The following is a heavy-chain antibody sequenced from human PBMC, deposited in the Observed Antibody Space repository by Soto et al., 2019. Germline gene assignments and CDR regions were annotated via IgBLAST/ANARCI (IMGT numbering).Heavy chain of an antibody. V-gene: IGHV6-1*01. D-gene: IGHD1-26*01. J-gene: IGHJ4*02. CDR1: GDSVSNNRAT. Sequence: SQTLSLTCAISGDSVSNNRATWNWIRQSPSGGLEWLGRTYYRSKWISDYAMSVKSRISINPDTSKNLISLHLNSVTAEDTAVYYCARDPPDFNSGFDFWGQGTPVTVSS. CDR3: ARDPPDFNSGFDF. CDR2: TYYRSKWIS.